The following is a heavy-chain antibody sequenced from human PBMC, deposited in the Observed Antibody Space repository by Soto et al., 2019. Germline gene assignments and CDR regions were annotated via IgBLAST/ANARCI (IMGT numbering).Heavy chain of an antibody. CDR1: GFTFSSYG. CDR2: ISYDGSNK. Sequence: GGSLRLSCAASGFTFSSYGMHWVRQAPGKGLEWVAVISYDGSNKYYADSVKGRFTISRDNSKNTLYLQMNSLRAEDTAVYYCAKGYYDSSGYYSGFFDYWGQGTLVTVSS. D-gene: IGHD3-22*01. J-gene: IGHJ4*02. CDR3: AKGYYDSSGYYSGFFDY. V-gene: IGHV3-30*18.